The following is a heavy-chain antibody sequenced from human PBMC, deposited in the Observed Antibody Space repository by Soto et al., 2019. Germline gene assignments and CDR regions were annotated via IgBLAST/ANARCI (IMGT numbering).Heavy chain of an antibody. CDR3: AEGPWGSSSSNWFDP. Sequence: ASVKVSCKASGGTFSSYAISWVRQAPGQGLEWMGGIIPIFGTANYAQKFQGRVTITADESTSTAYMELSSLRSEDTAVYYCAEGPWGSSSSNWFDPWGQGTLVTVSS. CDR1: GGTFSSYA. CDR2: IIPIFGTA. V-gene: IGHV1-69*13. J-gene: IGHJ5*02. D-gene: IGHD3-16*01.